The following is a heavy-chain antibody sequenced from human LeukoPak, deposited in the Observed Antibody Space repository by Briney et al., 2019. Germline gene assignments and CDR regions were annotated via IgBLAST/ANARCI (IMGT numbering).Heavy chain of an antibody. Sequence: PSETLSLTCAVYGGSFSGYYWSWIRQPPGKGLEWIGEINHSGSTNYNSSLKSRVTISVDTSKNQLSLTLSSVTAADTAVYYCATRPDIASTGPGWFDPWGQGTLVTVSS. CDR1: GGSFSGYY. V-gene: IGHV4-34*01. D-gene: IGHD6-13*01. CDR2: INHSGST. CDR3: ATRPDIASTGPGWFDP. J-gene: IGHJ5*02.